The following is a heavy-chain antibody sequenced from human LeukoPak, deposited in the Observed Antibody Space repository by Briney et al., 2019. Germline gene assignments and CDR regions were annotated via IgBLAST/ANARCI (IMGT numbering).Heavy chain of an antibody. CDR1: GGSISSYY. CDR2: IYYSGST. Sequence: SETLSLTCTVSGGSISSYYWSWIRQPPGKGLEWIGYIYYSGSTNYNPSLKSRVTISVDTSKNQFSLKLISVTAADTAVYSCARADGNYYDSSGYYKLYHDAFDIWGQGTMVTVSS. V-gene: IGHV4-59*01. CDR3: ARADGNYYDSSGYYKLYHDAFDI. J-gene: IGHJ3*02. D-gene: IGHD3-22*01.